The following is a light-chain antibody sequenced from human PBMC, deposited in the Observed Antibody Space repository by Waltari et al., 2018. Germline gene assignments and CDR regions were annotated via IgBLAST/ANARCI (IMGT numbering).Light chain of an antibody. J-gene: IGLJ2*01. V-gene: IGLV4-69*01. CDR2: LNSDGSH. CDR3: QTWGTGIRV. CDR1: SGHSSYA. Sequence: QLVLTQSPSASASLGAAVKLTCTLSSGHSSYAISWHRQQPEKGPRYLMKLNSDGSHSQVAGSPVRFSGSGSGAERYLTISSLQSEDEADYYCQTWGTGIRVFGGGTKLTVL.